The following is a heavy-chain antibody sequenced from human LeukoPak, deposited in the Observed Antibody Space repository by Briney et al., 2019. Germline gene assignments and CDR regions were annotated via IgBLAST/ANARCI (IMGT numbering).Heavy chain of an antibody. CDR2: IIPILGIA. J-gene: IGHJ6*02. CDR3: ARVWGSGSYYYYYGMDV. CDR1: GGTFSSYA. Sequence: SVKVSCKASGGTFSSYAISWVRQAPGQGLEWMGRIIPILGIANYAQKFQGRVTITADKSTSTAYMELSSLRSEDTAVYYCARVWGSGSYYYYYGMDVWGQGTTVTVSS. V-gene: IGHV1-69*04. D-gene: IGHD3-10*01.